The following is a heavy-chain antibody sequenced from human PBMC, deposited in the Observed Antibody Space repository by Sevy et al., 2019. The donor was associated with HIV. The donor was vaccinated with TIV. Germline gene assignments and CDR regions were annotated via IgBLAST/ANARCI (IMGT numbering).Heavy chain of an antibody. CDR3: ARSYYDFWSGYYTGFDY. CDR1: GYTFTGYY. V-gene: IGHV1-2*02. J-gene: IGHJ4*02. Sequence: ASVKVSCKASGYTFTGYYMHWVRQAPGQGLEWMGWINPNSGGTNYAQKFQGRVTMTGDTSISTAYMELSRLRSDDTAVYYCARSYYDFWSGYYTGFDYWGQGTLVTVSS. CDR2: INPNSGGT. D-gene: IGHD3-3*01.